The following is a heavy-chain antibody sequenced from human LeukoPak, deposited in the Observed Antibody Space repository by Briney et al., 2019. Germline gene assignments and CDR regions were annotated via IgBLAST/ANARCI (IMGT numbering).Heavy chain of an antibody. CDR2: IFSSGGST. J-gene: IGHJ4*02. V-gene: IGHV3-23*01. CDR1: GFRFNTYW. Sequence: PGGSLRLSCAASGFRFNTYWMSWVRQAPGKGLEWVSVIFSSGGSTYYADSVKGRFTISRDNSKNTLYLQMNSLRAEDTAVYYCAKEDRNFDWSYDYWGQGTLVTVSS. D-gene: IGHD3-9*01. CDR3: AKEDRNFDWSYDY.